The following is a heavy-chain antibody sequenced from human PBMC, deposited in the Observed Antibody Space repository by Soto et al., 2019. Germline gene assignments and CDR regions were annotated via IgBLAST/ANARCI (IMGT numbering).Heavy chain of an antibody. J-gene: IGHJ4*02. V-gene: IGHV4-34*01. CDR1: GGSFSGYY. CDR3: ARSTKRRQADY. Sequence: PSETLSLTCAVYGGSFSGYYWSWIRQPPGKGLEWIGEINHSGSTNYNPSLKSRVTISVDTSKNQFSLKLSSVTAADTAVYYCARSTKRRQADYWCQGTLVTVSS. CDR2: INHSGST.